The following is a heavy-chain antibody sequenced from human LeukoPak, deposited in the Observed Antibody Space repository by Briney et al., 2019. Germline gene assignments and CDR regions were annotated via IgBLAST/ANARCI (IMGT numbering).Heavy chain of an antibody. V-gene: IGHV3-49*04. CDR2: IRSKAYGGTT. CDR3: TRLNSGWYSFFDY. J-gene: IGHJ4*02. D-gene: IGHD6-19*01. Sequence: PGGSLRLSCTASGFTFGDYAMSWVRQAPGKGLEWVGFIRSKAYGGTTEYAASVKGRFTISRDDSKSIAYLQMNSLKTEDTAAYYCTRLNSGWYSFFDYWGQGTLVTVSS. CDR1: GFTFGDYA.